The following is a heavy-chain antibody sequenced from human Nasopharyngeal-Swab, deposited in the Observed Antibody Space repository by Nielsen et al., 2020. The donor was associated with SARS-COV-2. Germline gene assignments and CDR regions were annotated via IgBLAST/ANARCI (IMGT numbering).Heavy chain of an antibody. CDR3: ARDQDVLGDTIFGVYDY. J-gene: IGHJ4*02. Sequence: ASVKVSCKASGYTFTSYGISWVRQAPGQGLEWMGWISAYNGNTNYAQKLQGRVTMTTDTSTSTAYMELRSLRSDDTAVYYCARDQDVLGDTIFGVYDYWGQGTLVTVSS. V-gene: IGHV1-18*01. CDR1: GYTFTSYG. D-gene: IGHD3-3*01. CDR2: ISAYNGNT.